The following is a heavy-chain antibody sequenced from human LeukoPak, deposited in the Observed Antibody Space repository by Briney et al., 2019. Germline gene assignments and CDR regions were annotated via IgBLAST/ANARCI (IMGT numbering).Heavy chain of an antibody. D-gene: IGHD4-17*01. CDR3: ARLSHDYGDYPKAEELY. Sequence: GGSLRLSCAASGFTFSSYAMHWVRQAPGKGLEWVAVMSCDGCNKYYADSVKGRFTISRDNSKNTLYLQMNSLRAEDTAVYYCARLSHDYGDYPKAEELYWGQGTLVTVCS. CDR2: MSCDGCNK. J-gene: IGHJ4*02. CDR1: GFTFSSYA. V-gene: IGHV3-30-3*01.